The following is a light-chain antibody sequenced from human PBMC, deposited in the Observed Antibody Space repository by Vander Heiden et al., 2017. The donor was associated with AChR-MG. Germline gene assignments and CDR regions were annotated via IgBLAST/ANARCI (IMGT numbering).Light chain of an antibody. CDR2: RNN. V-gene: IGLV1-47*01. J-gene: IGLJ3*02. Sequence: QPVLTHPPSASGAHGQRVTISCSGSSANNGSNYVYWYQQLPGTAPKLLIYRNNQRPSGVPDRFSGSKSGTSASLAISGLRSEDEADYYCAAWDDSLSGPWVFGGGTKLTVL. CDR1: SANNGSNY. CDR3: AAWDDSLSGPWV.